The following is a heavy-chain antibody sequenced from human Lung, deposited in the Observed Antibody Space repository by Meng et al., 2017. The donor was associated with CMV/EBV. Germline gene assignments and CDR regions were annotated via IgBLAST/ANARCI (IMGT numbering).Heavy chain of an antibody. D-gene: IGHD7-27*01. Sequence: SXXVSXKASGGTFNMYAVSWVRQAPGQGLKWVGGIIPIFGTPNYPQKFQGRVTISTDESTHTVYMALSSLTSEDTAVYYCTRDRRGRSNWEYYFDYWGQGTXVTVSS. J-gene: IGHJ4*02. CDR2: IIPIFGTP. CDR3: TRDRRGRSNWEYYFDY. CDR1: GGTFNMYA. V-gene: IGHV1-69*05.